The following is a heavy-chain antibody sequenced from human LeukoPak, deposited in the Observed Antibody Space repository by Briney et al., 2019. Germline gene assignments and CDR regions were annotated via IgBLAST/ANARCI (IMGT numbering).Heavy chain of an antibody. CDR3: EKASWVWTADADF. V-gene: IGHV3-23*01. D-gene: IGHD3/OR15-3a*01. Sequence: GGSLTHSRVPSGFTLSIYAMSEVRATPERGGEWVSNLRGNGDALYADSVKGRFTLSRDEFRNTVYLPMNKLEVEVNAIYYREKASWVWTADADFWGQGTVVTVSS. J-gene: IGHJ4*02. CDR2: LRGNGDA. CDR1: GFTLSIYA.